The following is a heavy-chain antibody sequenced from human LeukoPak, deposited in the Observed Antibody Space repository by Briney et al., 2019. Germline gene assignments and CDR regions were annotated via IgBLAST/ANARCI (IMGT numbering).Heavy chain of an antibody. CDR3: ARAYCGGDCYGSSDAFDI. CDR1: GFIFSSYE. V-gene: IGHV3-48*03. J-gene: IGHJ3*02. Sequence: GGSLRLSCAASGFIFSSYEMNWVRQAPGEGLEWVSYISSSGSPVYYADSVKGRFIISRDNAKNPVYLQMNSLRAEDTAVYYCARAYCGGDCYGSSDAFDIWGQGTMVTVSS. D-gene: IGHD2-21*02. CDR2: ISSSGSPV.